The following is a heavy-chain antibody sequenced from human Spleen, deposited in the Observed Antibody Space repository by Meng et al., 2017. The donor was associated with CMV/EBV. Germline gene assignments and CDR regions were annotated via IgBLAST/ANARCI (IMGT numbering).Heavy chain of an antibody. CDR3: AKEYYQYWSGYNYYYGMDV. CDR1: GFTFSRYS. CDR2: IYSGGSST. D-gene: IGHD3-3*01. J-gene: IGHJ6*02. Sequence: GESLKISCAASGFTFSRYSMHWVRQAPGKGLEWVSVIYSGGSSTYYADSVKGRFTISRDNSKNTMYLQMNSLRAEDTAVYFCAKEYYQYWSGYNYYYGMDVWGQGTTVTVSS. V-gene: IGHV3-23*03.